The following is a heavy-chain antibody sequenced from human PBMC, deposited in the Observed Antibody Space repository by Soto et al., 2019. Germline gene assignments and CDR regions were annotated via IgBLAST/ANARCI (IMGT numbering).Heavy chain of an antibody. J-gene: IGHJ6*02. D-gene: IGHD5-18*01. CDR3: ARSHTATMIYYYGMDV. V-gene: IGHV4-59*01. Sequence: PSETLSLTCTVSGGSISSYYWSWIRQPPGKGLEWIGYIYYSGSTNYNPSLKSRVTISVDTSKNQFSLKLSSVTAADTAVYYCARSHTATMIYYYGMDVWGQGTTVTVSS. CDR2: IYYSGST. CDR1: GGSISSYY.